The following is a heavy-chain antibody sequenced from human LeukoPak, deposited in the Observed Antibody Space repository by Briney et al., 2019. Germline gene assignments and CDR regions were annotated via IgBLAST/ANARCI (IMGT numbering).Heavy chain of an antibody. CDR3: AKGPRVAATPQVPDY. J-gene: IGHJ4*02. CDR1: GFTFSSYA. D-gene: IGHD2-15*01. Sequence: GGSLRLSCAASGFTFSSYAMSWVRQTPVKGLEWVSAISGSGGSTYYADSVKGRFTISRDNSKNTLYLQMNSLRAEDTAVYYCAKGPRVAATPQVPDYWGQGTLVTVSS. V-gene: IGHV3-23*01. CDR2: ISGSGGST.